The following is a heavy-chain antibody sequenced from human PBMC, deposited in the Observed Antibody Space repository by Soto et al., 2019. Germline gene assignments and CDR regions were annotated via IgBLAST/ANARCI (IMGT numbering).Heavy chain of an antibody. D-gene: IGHD3-3*01. CDR3: ARDFLDKASTWVDP. J-gene: IGHJ5*02. Sequence: QVQLVESGGGVVQPGRSLRLSCAASGFTFRNYAMHWVRQAPGKGLEWVAIISKNGGEIHYTDSVKGRFTISRDNSRNTLYLQMNGLRPEDTAVYHCARDFLDKASTWVDPWGQGTLVTVSS. CDR2: ISKNGGEI. V-gene: IGHV3-30-3*01. CDR1: GFTFRNYA.